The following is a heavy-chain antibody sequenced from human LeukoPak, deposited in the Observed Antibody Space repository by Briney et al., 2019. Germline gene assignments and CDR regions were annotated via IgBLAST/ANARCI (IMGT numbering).Heavy chain of an antibody. CDR1: GGSISSSNW. V-gene: IGHV4-4*02. J-gene: IGHJ4*02. Sequence: PSGTLSLTCAVSGGSISSSNWWSWVRQPPGKGLEWIGEIYHSGSTNYNPSLKSRVTISVDKSKNQFSLRLSSVTAADTAVYYCARGEYYGSGSYYPGDYWGQGTLVTVSS. CDR3: ARGEYYGSGSYYPGDY. D-gene: IGHD3-10*01. CDR2: IYHSGST.